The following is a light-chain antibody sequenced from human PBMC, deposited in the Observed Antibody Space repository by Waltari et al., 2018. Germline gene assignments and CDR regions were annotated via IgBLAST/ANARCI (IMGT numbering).Light chain of an antibody. CDR1: SSDIGSSKY. CDR3: SSYAGSSNLI. V-gene: IGLV2-8*01. Sequence: QSALTQPPSASGSPGQSVTISCTGTSSDIGSSKYVPWYQQHPPQAPKLMSYEVNTRPSGFPDRFSGSKSGNTASLTVSGLQADDEADYYCSSYAGSSNLIFGGGTKLTVL. J-gene: IGLJ2*01. CDR2: EVN.